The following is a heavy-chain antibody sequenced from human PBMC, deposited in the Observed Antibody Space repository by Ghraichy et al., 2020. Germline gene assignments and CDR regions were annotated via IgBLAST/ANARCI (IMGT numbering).Heavy chain of an antibody. V-gene: IGHV3-21*01. CDR3: ASGIVAGQDY. Sequence: GGSLRLSCAASGLTFTDYSMNWVRQAPGKGLEWVSSISSTSGIIHYADSVMGRFTISRDNAKNSLFLQMNSLRAEDTAVYYCASGIVAGQDYWGQGILLIVSS. J-gene: IGHJ4*02. D-gene: IGHD1-26*01. CDR1: GLTFTDYS. CDR2: ISSTSGII.